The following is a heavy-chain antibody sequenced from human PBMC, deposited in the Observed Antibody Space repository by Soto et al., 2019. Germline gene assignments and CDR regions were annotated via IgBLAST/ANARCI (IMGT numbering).Heavy chain of an antibody. CDR3: AKDRETYKWLQLYDYFDS. CDR1: GFTFSSYA. D-gene: IGHD5-12*01. Sequence: EVQLLESGGGLVQPGGSLRLSCAASGFTFSSYAMSWVRQAPGKGLEWVSAISGSGGSTYYADSVKDRFTISRDNSKNTLYLQMNSLRGENTAVYYCAKDRETYKWLQLYDYFDSWGQGTLVTVSS. J-gene: IGHJ4*02. V-gene: IGHV3-23*01. CDR2: ISGSGGST.